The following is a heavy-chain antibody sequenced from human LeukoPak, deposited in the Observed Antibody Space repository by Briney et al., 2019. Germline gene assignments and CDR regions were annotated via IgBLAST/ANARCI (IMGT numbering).Heavy chain of an antibody. CDR2: INPSGGST. CDR3: ARDPGGDLYHDAFDI. Sequence: ASVKVSCKASGYTFTSYYMHWVRQAPGQGLEWMGIINPSGGSTSYAQKFQGGVTMTRDTSTSTVYMELSSLRSEDTAVYYCARDPGGDLYHDAFDIWGQGTMATVSS. V-gene: IGHV1-46*03. J-gene: IGHJ3*02. CDR1: GYTFTSYY. D-gene: IGHD4-17*01.